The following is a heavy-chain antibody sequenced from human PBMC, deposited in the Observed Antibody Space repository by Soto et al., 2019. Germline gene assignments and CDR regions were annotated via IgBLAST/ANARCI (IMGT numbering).Heavy chain of an antibody. CDR1: GGSFSGYY. V-gene: IGHV4-34*01. CDR3: ARSRGPSGSYGTYYYYGMDV. D-gene: IGHD1-26*01. CDR2: INHSGST. Sequence: PSETLSLTCAVYGGSFSGYYWSWIRQPPGKGLEWIGEINHSGSTNYNPSLKSRVTISVDTSKNQFSLKLSSVTAADTAVYYCARSRGPSGSYGTYYYYGMDVWGQGTTVTVSS. J-gene: IGHJ6*02.